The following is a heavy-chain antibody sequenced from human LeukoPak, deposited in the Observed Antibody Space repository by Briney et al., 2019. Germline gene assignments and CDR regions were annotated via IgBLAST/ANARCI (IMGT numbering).Heavy chain of an antibody. D-gene: IGHD6-13*01. J-gene: IGHJ4*02. CDR2: INHSGST. CDR1: GGSFIGYY. CDR3: ARGRYSSSWYSQYFDY. Sequence: SETLSLTCAVYGGSFIGYYWSWIRQPPGKGLEWIGEINHSGSTNYNPSLKSRVTISVDTSKNQFSLKLSSVTAADTAVYYCARGRYSSSWYSQYFDYWGQGTLVTVSS. V-gene: IGHV4-34*01.